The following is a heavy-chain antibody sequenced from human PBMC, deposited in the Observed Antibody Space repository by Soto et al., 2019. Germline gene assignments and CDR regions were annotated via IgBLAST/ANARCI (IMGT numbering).Heavy chain of an antibody. CDR2: IIPIFGTA. Sequence: SVKVSCKASGPTFSSYAISWVRQAPGQGLDWMGGIIPIFGTANYAQKFQGRVTITADESTSTAYMELSSLRSEDTAVYYCAKSDGWSGYYIPYYYGMDVWGQGTTVTVSS. CDR3: AKSDGWSGYYIPYYYGMDV. CDR1: GPTFSSYA. V-gene: IGHV1-69*13. D-gene: IGHD3-3*01. J-gene: IGHJ6*02.